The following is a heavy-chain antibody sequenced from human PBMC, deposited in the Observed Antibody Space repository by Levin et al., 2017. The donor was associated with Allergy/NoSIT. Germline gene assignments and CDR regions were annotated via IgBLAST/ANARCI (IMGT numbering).Heavy chain of an antibody. CDR2: INPKIGGT. V-gene: IGHV1-2*02. D-gene: IGHD2-15*01. CDR3: ARGYLTFDY. CDR1: GYTFTGYY. Sequence: GESLKISCKASGYTFTGYYIHWVRQAPGQGLEWMGWINPKIGGTIYSQKFQGRVTMTRDTSINTVYMELSGLTSDDTAVYFCARGYLTFDYWGQGTLDIVSS. J-gene: IGHJ4*02.